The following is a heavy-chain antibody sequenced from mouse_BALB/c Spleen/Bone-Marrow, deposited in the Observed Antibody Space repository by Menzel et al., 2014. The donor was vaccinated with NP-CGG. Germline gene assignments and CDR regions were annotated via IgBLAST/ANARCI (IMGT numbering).Heavy chain of an antibody. CDR3: AKFKWVYAMDY. J-gene: IGHJ4*01. CDR1: GFSLTDYG. Sequence: QVQLQQSGPGLVAPSQSLSITCTVSGFSLTDYGVTWIRQPPGKGLEWLGIIWGGGSTFYNSSLRSRLNVSKDNSKSQVFLQITNLAADDTAICYCAKFKWVYAMDYWGQGTPVTVSS. D-gene: IGHD1-3*01. V-gene: IGHV2-6-5*01. CDR2: IWGGGST.